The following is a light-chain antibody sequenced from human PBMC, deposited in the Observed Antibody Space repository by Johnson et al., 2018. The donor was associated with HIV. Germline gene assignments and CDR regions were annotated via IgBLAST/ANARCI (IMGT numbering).Light chain of an antibody. Sequence: QSVLTQPPSVSAAPGQRVTISCSGSRSNIGNNYVSWYQQLPGTAPKLLIYDNNKRPSGIPDRFSGSKSGTSATLGITGLQTGAEADYYCGTWDSSLSAGCYVFGTGTKVTVL. V-gene: IGLV1-51*01. CDR2: DNN. J-gene: IGLJ1*01. CDR3: GTWDSSLSAGCYV. CDR1: RSNIGNNY.